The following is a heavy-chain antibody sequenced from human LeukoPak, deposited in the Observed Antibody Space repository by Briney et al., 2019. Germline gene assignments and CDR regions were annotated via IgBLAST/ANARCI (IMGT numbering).Heavy chain of an antibody. Sequence: GGSLRLSCAASGFVFSSLDMGWVRQTPGKGLEWVSAITNSGDGTYYADSVKGRFTISRDNSKNTLYLQMNSLRAEDTAVYYCARGISSWYKDPFDYWGQGTLVTVSS. J-gene: IGHJ4*02. CDR3: ARGISSWYKDPFDY. D-gene: IGHD6-13*01. CDR1: GFVFSSLD. CDR2: ITNSGDGT. V-gene: IGHV3-23*01.